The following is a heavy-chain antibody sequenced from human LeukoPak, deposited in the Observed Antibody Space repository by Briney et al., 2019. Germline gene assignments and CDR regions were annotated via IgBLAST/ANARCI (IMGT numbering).Heavy chain of an antibody. CDR3: ARDIWGRSYFDY. CDR2: INPSGGST. CDR1: GYTFTSYY. J-gene: IGHJ4*02. V-gene: IGHV1-46*01. Sequence: ASVKVSCKASGYTFTSYYMHWVRQAPGQGLEWMGIINPSGGSTSYPQKFQGRVTMIRDTSTSTVYMELSSLRSEDTAVYYCARDIWGRSYFDYWGQGTLVTVSS. D-gene: IGHD7-27*01.